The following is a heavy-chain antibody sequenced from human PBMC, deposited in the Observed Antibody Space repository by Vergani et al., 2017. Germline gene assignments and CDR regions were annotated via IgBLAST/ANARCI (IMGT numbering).Heavy chain of an antibody. CDR2: IYPGDSDT. Sequence: EVQLVQSGAEVKRPGESLKISCKGSGYSFTNYWIGWVRQMPGKGLEWMGIIYPGDSDTRYSPSFQGQVTISADKSFGTAYLQWRSLKASDTAMYYCARTEYYGSGSFDPWGQGTLVTVSS. D-gene: IGHD3-10*01. CDR3: ARTEYYGSGSFDP. J-gene: IGHJ5*02. CDR1: GYSFTNYW. V-gene: IGHV5-51*01.